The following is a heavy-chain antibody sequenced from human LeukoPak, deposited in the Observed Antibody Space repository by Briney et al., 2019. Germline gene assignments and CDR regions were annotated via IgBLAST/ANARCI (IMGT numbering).Heavy chain of an antibody. Sequence: GGSLRLSCTASGFTFGDYLMSWFRQAPGKGLEWIGFISGGTTEYAASVKGRFTISRDDSTSIAYLQMNSLTIEDTAVYYFSGGSGWLSVYWGQGTLVTVSS. D-gene: IGHD6-19*01. CDR3: SGGSGWLSVY. J-gene: IGHJ4*02. CDR1: GFTFGDYL. V-gene: IGHV3-49*03. CDR2: ISGGTT.